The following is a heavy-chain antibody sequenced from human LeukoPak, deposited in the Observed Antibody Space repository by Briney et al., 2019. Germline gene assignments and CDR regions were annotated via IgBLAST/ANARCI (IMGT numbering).Heavy chain of an antibody. CDR1: GASINSHY. Sequence: PSETLSLTCTASGASINSHYWSWIRQPAGKGLEWIGRIYISGSTNYNSSLQSRVTMSVDTSENQFSLKLSSVTAADTAVYYCARALNPLPGTYYFDYWGQGTLVTVSS. D-gene: IGHD2-15*01. CDR2: IYISGST. CDR3: ARALNPLPGTYYFDY. J-gene: IGHJ4*02. V-gene: IGHV4-4*07.